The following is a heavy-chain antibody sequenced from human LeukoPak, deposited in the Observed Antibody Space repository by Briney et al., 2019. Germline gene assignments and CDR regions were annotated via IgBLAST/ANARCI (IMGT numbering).Heavy chain of an antibody. Sequence: GASVKVSCKASGYTFTGYYMHWVRQAPGQGLEWMGWINPNSGGTNYAQKFQGRVTMTRDTSISTAYMELSRLRSDDTAVYYCARGTPEYSSSRLVDYWGQGTLVTVSS. D-gene: IGHD6-13*01. CDR3: ARGTPEYSSSRLVDY. CDR1: GYTFTGYY. CDR2: INPNSGGT. V-gene: IGHV1-2*02. J-gene: IGHJ4*02.